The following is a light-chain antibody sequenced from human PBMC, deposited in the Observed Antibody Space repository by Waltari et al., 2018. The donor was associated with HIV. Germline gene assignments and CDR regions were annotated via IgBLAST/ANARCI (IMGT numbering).Light chain of an antibody. Sequence: QSVLRQPPSASGTPGQRVTISCSGSRSNIGSNNVNWYQQLPGTAPKLLIYSNNRRPSGVPDRFYGSKSGTSASLAISGLQSEDEADYYCSAWDDNVNALFGGGTKLTVL. CDR1: RSNIGSNN. J-gene: IGLJ2*01. CDR2: SNN. CDR3: SAWDDNVNAL. V-gene: IGLV1-44*01.